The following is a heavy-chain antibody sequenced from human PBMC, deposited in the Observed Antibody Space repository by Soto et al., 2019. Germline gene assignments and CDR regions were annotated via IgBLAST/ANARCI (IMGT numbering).Heavy chain of an antibody. CDR3: ARVRIEYSSSSLLSVLDY. CDR2: IYHSGST. D-gene: IGHD6-6*01. Sequence: QVQLQESGPGLVKPSGTLSLTCAVSGCSISSSNWWSWVRQPPGKGLEWIGEIYHSGSTNYNPSLKSRVTISVDKSKNQFSLKLSSVTAADTAVYYCARVRIEYSSSSLLSVLDYWGQGTLVTVSS. J-gene: IGHJ4*02. CDR1: GCSISSSNW. V-gene: IGHV4-4*02.